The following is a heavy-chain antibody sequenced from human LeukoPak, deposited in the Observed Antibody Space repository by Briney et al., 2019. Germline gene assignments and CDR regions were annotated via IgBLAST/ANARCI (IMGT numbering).Heavy chain of an antibody. V-gene: IGHV1-8*01. CDR3: ARALDDYYDSSGYYPYYFDY. CDR2: MNPNSGNT. CDR1: GYTFTSYD. J-gene: IGHJ4*02. Sequence: ASVKVSCKASGYTFTSYDINWVRQATGQGLEWMGWMNPNSGNTGYAQKFQGRVTMTRNTSISTAYMELRSLRSDDTAVYYCARALDDYYDSSGYYPYYFDYWGQGTLVTVSS. D-gene: IGHD3-22*01.